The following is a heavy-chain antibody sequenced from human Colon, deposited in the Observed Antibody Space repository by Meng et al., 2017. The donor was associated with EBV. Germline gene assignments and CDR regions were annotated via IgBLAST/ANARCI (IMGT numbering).Heavy chain of an antibody. CDR3: ASSDCSGGTCYLDC. D-gene: IGHD2-15*01. CDR1: GGSFSDSY. J-gene: IGHJ4*02. Sequence: LQQGGAGLLNPSETLSVTCTVYGGSFSDSYWTWIRQPPGKGLEWIGEINHVGSTTYNPSLKSRVTISVDTSKNQFSLKLSSVTAADAAVYYCASSDCSGGTCYLDCWGQGTLVTVSS. CDR2: INHVGST. V-gene: IGHV4-34*01.